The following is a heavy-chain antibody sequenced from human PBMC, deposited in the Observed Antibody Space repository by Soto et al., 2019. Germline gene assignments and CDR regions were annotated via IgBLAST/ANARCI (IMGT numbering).Heavy chain of an antibody. J-gene: IGHJ6*02. D-gene: IGHD3-3*01. CDR2: IIPIFGTA. CDR1: GGTFSSYA. V-gene: IGHV1-69*06. CDR3: ARDGDFWSGSDDYGMDV. Sequence: GASVKVSCKASGGTFSSYAISWVRQAPGQGLEWMGGIIPIFGTANYAQKFQGRVTITADKSTSTAYMELSSLRSEDTAVYYCARDGDFWSGSDDYGMDVWGQGTTVTVSS.